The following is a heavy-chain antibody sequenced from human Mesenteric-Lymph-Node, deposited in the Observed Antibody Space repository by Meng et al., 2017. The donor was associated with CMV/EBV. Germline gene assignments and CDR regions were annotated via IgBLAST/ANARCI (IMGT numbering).Heavy chain of an antibody. CDR1: GGSFSGYY. V-gene: IGHV4-34*01. CDR2: INHSGIT. J-gene: IGHJ4*02. Sequence: SLTCGVYGGSFSGYYWGWIRQPPGKGLEWIGEINHSGITNYNPSLKSRVTISVDTSKKQFYLKVNSVTAADTAVYYCATGFGGSSRYTWGQGTLVTVSS. CDR3: ATGFGGSSRYT. D-gene: IGHD2-2*02.